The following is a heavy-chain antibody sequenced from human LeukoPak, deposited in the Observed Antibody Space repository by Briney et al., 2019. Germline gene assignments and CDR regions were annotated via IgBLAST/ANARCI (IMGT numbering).Heavy chain of an antibody. Sequence: SETLSLTCTVSGGSISSYYWSWIRQPAGKGLEWIGRIYTSGSTNYNPSLKSLVTMSVDTSKNQFSLKLSSVTAADTAVYYCARSSFLTGYYYSFDYWGQGTLVTVSS. CDR1: GGSISSYY. CDR3: ARSSFLTGYYYSFDY. V-gene: IGHV4-4*07. D-gene: IGHD3-9*01. J-gene: IGHJ4*02. CDR2: IYTSGST.